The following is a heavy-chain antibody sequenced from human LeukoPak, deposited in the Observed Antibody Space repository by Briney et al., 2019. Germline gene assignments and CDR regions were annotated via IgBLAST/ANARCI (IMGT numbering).Heavy chain of an antibody. Sequence: GGSLRLTCAASGFTFSSYTMNWVRQAPGKGLEWISSNSNSTSYIYYADSVKGRFTISRDNAKNSLYLQMNSLRAEDTAVYYCARGGDYYASGTLLYYYYMDVWGKGTTVTVSS. D-gene: IGHD3-10*01. V-gene: IGHV3-21*01. CDR1: GFTFSSYT. CDR2: NSNSTSYI. CDR3: ARGGDYYASGTLLYYYYMDV. J-gene: IGHJ6*03.